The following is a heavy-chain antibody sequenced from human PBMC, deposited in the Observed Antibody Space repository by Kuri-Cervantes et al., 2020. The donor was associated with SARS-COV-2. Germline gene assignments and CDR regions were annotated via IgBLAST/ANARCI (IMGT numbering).Heavy chain of an antibody. CDR2: ISSSGSTI. CDR3: ARPNWGLDY. Sequence: GESLKISCAASGFTFSDYYMSWIRQAPGRGLEWVSYISSSGSTIYYADSVKGRFTISRDNAKNSLYLQMNSMRAEDTAVYYCARPNWGLDYWGQGTLVTVSS. V-gene: IGHV3-11*04. CDR1: GFTFSDYY. J-gene: IGHJ4*02. D-gene: IGHD7-27*01.